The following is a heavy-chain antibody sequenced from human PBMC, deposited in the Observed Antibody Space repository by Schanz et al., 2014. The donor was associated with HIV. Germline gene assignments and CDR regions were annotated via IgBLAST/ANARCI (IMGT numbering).Heavy chain of an antibody. D-gene: IGHD4-4*01. J-gene: IGHJ4*02. CDR2: IKQDGTEM. Sequence: EVQLVESGGGLVQPGGSLRLSCVASGVTFSNYWMTWVRHVSGKGLEWVANIKQDGTEMYYVDSVKGRFTISRDNAKNSLYLQMSSLRVEDTAVYYCARGWRENSFDYWGQGTLVTVSS. V-gene: IGHV3-7*01. CDR3: ARGWRENSFDY. CDR1: GVTFSNYW.